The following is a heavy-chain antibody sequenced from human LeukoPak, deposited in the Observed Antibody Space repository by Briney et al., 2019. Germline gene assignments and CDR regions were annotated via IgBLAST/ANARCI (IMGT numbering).Heavy chain of an antibody. D-gene: IGHD4-17*01. V-gene: IGHV3-33*01. CDR3: ASIYGNY. CDR2: IWYDGSNK. Sequence: PGRSLRLSCAASGFTFSSHGMRWVRQAPGKGLEWVAVIWYDGSNKYYADSVKGRFTISRDNSKNALYLQMNSLRAEHTAVYYLASIYGNYWGQGTLVTVSS. CDR1: GFTFSSHG. J-gene: IGHJ4*02.